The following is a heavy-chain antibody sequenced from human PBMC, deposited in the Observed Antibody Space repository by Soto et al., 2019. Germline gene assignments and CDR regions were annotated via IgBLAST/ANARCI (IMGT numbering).Heavy chain of an antibody. V-gene: IGHV3-7*04. J-gene: IGHJ3*02. CDR1: GFTFSTYW. Sequence: EVQLVESGGGLVQPGGSLRLSCAGSGFTFSTYWMNWVRQAPGKGLEWVANMRQDGGEIHYVDSVKGRFTISRDNAKNSLFLQMNSLRAEDTAVYYCARTNAFDIWGQGTMVTVSS. CDR3: ARTNAFDI. CDR2: MRQDGGEI.